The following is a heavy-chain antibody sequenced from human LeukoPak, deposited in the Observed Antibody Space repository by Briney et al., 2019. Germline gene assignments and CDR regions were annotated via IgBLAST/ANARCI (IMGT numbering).Heavy chain of an antibody. CDR1: GFIFSEYY. CDR2: ISGSTIYT. V-gene: IGHV3-11*05. CDR3: ARGLELATYSPRSSY. Sequence: GGSLRLSCAASGFIFSEYYMSWIRQAPGRGLEWVSYISGSTIYTNYADSVRGRFTISRDNAKNSLYLQMNSLRADDTAVYYCARGLELATYSPRSSYWGQGTLVTVSS. D-gene: IGHD5-24*01. J-gene: IGHJ4*02.